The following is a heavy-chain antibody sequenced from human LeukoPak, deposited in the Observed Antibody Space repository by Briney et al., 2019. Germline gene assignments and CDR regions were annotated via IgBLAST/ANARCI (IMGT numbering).Heavy chain of an antibody. J-gene: IGHJ4*02. V-gene: IGHV1-46*01. Sequence: ASVKVSCKASGYSFTSNYIHWVRQAPGQGLEWMGMIYPRDGSTSYAQKFQGRVTVTRDTSTSTVHMELSGLRSEDTAVYYCARAPYYYDSSGYYEGFLNSYYYFDYWGQGTLVTVSS. CDR2: IYPRDGST. D-gene: IGHD3-22*01. CDR1: GYSFTSNY. CDR3: ARAPYYYDSSGYYEGFLNSYYYFDY.